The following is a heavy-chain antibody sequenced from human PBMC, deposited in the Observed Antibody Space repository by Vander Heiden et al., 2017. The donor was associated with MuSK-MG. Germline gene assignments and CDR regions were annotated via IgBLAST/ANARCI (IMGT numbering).Heavy chain of an antibody. CDR1: VGSISISNSY. Sequence: QLPLQESGPGLVKPSETLSLTCTVSVGSISISNSYWGWITKSPGKGLEWIGSIYYSGSTYYNPSLKSRVTMPVDTSKNQFSLRLSSVSASDTAVYYCARHGSGTVFYNWFDPWGQGTLVTVSS. J-gene: IGHJ5*02. V-gene: IGHV4-39*01. CDR2: IYYSGST. D-gene: IGHD3-10*01. CDR3: ARHGSGTVFYNWFDP.